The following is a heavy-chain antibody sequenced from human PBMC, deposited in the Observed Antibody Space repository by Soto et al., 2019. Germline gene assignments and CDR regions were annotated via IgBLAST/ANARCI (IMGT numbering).Heavy chain of an antibody. CDR2: ISYDGTNK. CDR3: ARDPKAAGGQNWAFNYFDS. D-gene: IGHD7-27*01. Sequence: QVQLVESGGGVVQPGRSLRLSCAASGFSFSISPMHWVRQAPGKGPEWVALISYDGTNKFYEDSVKGRFTIYRDNSKSTMYLQVDSLRPEDAAVYYCARDPKAAGGQNWAFNYFDSWGQGTLVTVSS. J-gene: IGHJ4*02. V-gene: IGHV3-30-3*01. CDR1: GFSFSISP.